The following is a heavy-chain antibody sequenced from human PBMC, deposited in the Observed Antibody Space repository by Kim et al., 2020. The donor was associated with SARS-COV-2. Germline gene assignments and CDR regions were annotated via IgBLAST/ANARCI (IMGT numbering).Heavy chain of an antibody. CDR2: IYYSGST. CDR1: GGSVSSGSYY. D-gene: IGHD6-13*01. J-gene: IGHJ4*02. V-gene: IGHV4-61*01. Sequence: SETLSLTCTVSGGSVSSGSYYWSWIRQPPGKGLEWIGYIYYSGSTNYNPSLKSRVTISVDTSKNQFSLKLSSVTAADTAVYYCARGLQQQLAYFDYWGQGTLVTVSS. CDR3: ARGLQQQLAYFDY.